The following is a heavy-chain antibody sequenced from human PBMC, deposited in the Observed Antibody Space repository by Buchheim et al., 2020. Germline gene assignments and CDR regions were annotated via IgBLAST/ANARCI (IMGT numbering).Heavy chain of an antibody. J-gene: IGHJ4*02. D-gene: IGHD6-25*01. Sequence: QVHLVESGGGLVKPGGSLRLSCAASGFTFVNYYMSWVRQAPGKGLEWISYISGRGDTTYYAASVKGRFTVSRANARNSLYLQMSSLRAEDTAVYYCVRAPVSGPRKYYFDYWGQGTL. CDR1: GFTFVNYY. V-gene: IGHV3-11*01. CDR2: ISGRGDTT. CDR3: VRAPVSGPRKYYFDY.